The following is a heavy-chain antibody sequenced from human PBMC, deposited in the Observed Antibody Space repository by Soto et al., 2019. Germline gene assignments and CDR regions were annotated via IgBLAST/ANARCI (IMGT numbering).Heavy chain of an antibody. V-gene: IGHV4-30-2*01. D-gene: IGHD1-7*01. J-gene: IGHJ5*02. CDR2: VFHSETT. CDR3: GREGGETWDYEAS. Sequence: PSETLSLTCAVSGASISSGGYSWSWIRQPPGRGLEWIGYVFHSETTYYNPSLKSRVTVSVDTSRNQFFLTLRSVSAADSAVYHCGREGGETWDYEASWGQGTPVTVSS. CDR1: GASISSGGYS.